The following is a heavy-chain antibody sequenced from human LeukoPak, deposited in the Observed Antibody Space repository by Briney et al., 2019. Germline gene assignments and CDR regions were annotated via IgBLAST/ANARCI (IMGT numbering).Heavy chain of an antibody. CDR2: INPSGGST. CDR3: ARTGDGTVFD. J-gene: IGHJ4*02. D-gene: IGHD1-1*01. CDR1: GYTFTSYY. Sequence: ASVKVSCKASGYTFTSYYMHWVRQAPGQGLEWMGIINPSGGSTNYAQKLQGRVTMTTDTSTSTAYMELRSLRSDDTAVYYCARTGDGTVFDWGQGTLVTVSS. V-gene: IGHV1-46*01.